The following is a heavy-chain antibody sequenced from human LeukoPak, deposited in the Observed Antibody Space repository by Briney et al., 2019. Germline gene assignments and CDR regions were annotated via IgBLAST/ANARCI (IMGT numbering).Heavy chain of an antibody. D-gene: IGHD6-13*01. Sequence: PGGSLRLSCAASGFTFSSYAMSWVRQAPGKGLEWVSAISGSGGSTYYADSVKGRFTISRDNAKNSLYLQMNSLRAEDTAVYYCATVGRRYSSSPDGAFDIWGQGTMVTVSS. CDR1: GFTFSSYA. V-gene: IGHV3-23*01. CDR3: ATVGRRYSSSPDGAFDI. J-gene: IGHJ3*02. CDR2: ISGSGGST.